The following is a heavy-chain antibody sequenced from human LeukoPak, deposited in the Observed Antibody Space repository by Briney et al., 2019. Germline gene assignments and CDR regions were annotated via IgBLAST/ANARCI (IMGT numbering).Heavy chain of an antibody. CDR3: AREGGIAAAEGWFDP. CDR2: IYYSGST. V-gene: IGHV4-59*01. D-gene: IGHD6-13*01. J-gene: IGHJ5*02. CDR1: GGSISSYY. Sequence: ETLSLTCTVSGGSISSYYWSWIRQPPGKGLEWIGYIYYSGSTNYNPSLKGRVTISVDTSKNQFSLKLSSVTAADTAVYYCAREGGIAAAEGWFDPWGQRTLVTVSS.